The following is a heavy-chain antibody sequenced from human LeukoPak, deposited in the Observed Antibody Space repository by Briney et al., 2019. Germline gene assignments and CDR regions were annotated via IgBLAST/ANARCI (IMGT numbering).Heavy chain of an antibody. D-gene: IGHD2-15*01. J-gene: IGHJ5*02. CDR1: GFAFSSYW. CDR2: IEPAGSAT. Sequence: YPGGSLRLSCGASGFAFSSYWMTWLRQAPGKGLEFVANIEPAGSATYYADSVKGRFTISRDNTKNLLYLQMNSLTAEDSAVYHCGRLGYVSAVDTWGQGALVTVSS. V-gene: IGHV3-7*01. CDR3: GRLGYVSAVDT.